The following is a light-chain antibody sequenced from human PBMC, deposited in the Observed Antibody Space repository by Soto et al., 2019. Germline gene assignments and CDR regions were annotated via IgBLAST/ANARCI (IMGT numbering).Light chain of an antibody. CDR1: QSVRSD. Sequence: EIVLTQSPATLSLSPGERVTLSCRASQSVRSDLAWYQQKPGQAPRLLIYDVSDRATGVPARFSGSGSGSDFTLTISSLEPEDSAVYYCQQRDSWPLTFGGGTKVEIK. CDR3: QQRDSWPLT. CDR2: DVS. J-gene: IGKJ4*01. V-gene: IGKV3-11*01.